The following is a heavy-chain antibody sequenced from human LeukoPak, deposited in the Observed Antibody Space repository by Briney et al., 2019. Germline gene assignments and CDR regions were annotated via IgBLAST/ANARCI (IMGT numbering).Heavy chain of an antibody. CDR1: GGTFSSYA. V-gene: IGHV1-69*13. CDR2: IIPIFGTA. J-gene: IGHJ3*02. D-gene: IGHD2-2*02. CDR3: ARMGDYCSSTSCYIGAFDI. Sequence: ASVKVSCKASGGTFSSYAISWVRQAPGQGLEWMGGIIPIFGTANYAQKFQGRVTITADESTSTAYTELSSPRSEDTAVYYCARMGDYCSSTSCYIGAFDIWGQGTMVTVSS.